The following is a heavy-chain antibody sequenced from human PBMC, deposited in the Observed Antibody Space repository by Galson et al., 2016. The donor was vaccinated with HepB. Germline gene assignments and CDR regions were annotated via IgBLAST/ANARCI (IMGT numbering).Heavy chain of an antibody. CDR1: GASINRGAYY. Sequence: LSLTCTVSGASINRGAYYWSWIRQHPGRGLEWIGFIYYSGTTYYNPALKGRPTISVDTSKNQFSLKLSSVTAADTAVYYCARADGGSDYFFDYWGQGTLVTVSS. CDR2: IYYSGTT. V-gene: IGHV4-31*03. J-gene: IGHJ4*02. CDR3: ARADGGSDYFFDY. D-gene: IGHD5-12*01.